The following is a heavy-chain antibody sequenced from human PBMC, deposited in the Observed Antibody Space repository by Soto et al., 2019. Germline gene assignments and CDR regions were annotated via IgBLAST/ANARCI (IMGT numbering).Heavy chain of an antibody. J-gene: IGHJ6*02. CDR3: ARVRGRSASAPSGMDL. CDR1: GGSFSEYY. V-gene: IGHV4-34*01. CDR2: VSHNGAS. D-gene: IGHD6-13*01. Sequence: QVQLQQWGAGVLKPSETLSLTCAVYGGSFSEYYWNWIRQTPGKGLEWIGEVSHNGASNYSPSLRSLVTMSLATSKNQFSLKMTSVTAADTAIYYCARVRGRSASAPSGMDLWGQGSTVIVPS.